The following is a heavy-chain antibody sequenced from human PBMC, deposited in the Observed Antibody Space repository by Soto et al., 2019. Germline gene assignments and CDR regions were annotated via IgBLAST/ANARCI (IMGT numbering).Heavy chain of an antibody. J-gene: IGHJ4*02. Sequence: SETLSLTCTVSGGSISSYYWSWIRQPPGKGLEWIGNIYYSGSTNYNPSLKSRVTISVDTSKNQFSLKLSSVTAADTAVYYCARQYGSGSFFDYWGQGTLVTVSS. D-gene: IGHD3-10*01. V-gene: IGHV4-59*08. CDR1: GGSISSYY. CDR3: ARQYGSGSFFDY. CDR2: IYYSGST.